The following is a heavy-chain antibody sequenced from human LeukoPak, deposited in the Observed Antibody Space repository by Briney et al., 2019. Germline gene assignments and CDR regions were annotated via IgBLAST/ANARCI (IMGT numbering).Heavy chain of an antibody. CDR3: ARHASNSVAGTVFDY. V-gene: IGHV4-39*01. J-gene: IGHJ4*02. CDR1: GGSISSSSYY. CDR2: IYYSGST. D-gene: IGHD6-19*01. Sequence: PSETLSLTCTVSGGSISSSSYYWGWIRQPPGKGLEWIGSIYYSGSTYHNPSLKSRVTISVDTSKNQFSLKLSSVTAADTAVYYCARHASNSVAGTVFDYWGQGTLVTISS.